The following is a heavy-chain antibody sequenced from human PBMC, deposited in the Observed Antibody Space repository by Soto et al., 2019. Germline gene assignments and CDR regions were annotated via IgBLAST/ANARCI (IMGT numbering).Heavy chain of an antibody. Sequence: PGGSLRLSCAASGFTFSTYAMHWVRQAPGKGLEWVAVISYDGSNKYYADSVKGRFTISRDNSKNTLYLQMNSLRAEDTAVYYCARAYYYDSSGPFDYWGQGT. V-gene: IGHV3-30-3*01. D-gene: IGHD3-22*01. CDR2: ISYDGSNK. CDR1: GFTFSTYA. J-gene: IGHJ4*02. CDR3: ARAYYYDSSGPFDY.